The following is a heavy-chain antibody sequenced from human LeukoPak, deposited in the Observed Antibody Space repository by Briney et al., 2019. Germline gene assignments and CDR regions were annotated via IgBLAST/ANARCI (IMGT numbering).Heavy chain of an antibody. J-gene: IGHJ4*02. V-gene: IGHV3-30*18. CDR2: ISHGGSNK. CDR3: AETGPTDY. D-gene: IGHD1-7*01. CDR1: GFTFSSYG. Sequence: RGSLRLSCAASGFTFSSYGMHWVRQAPGKGLEWVAAISHGGSNKHYADSVKGRFTISGDNSKNTLYLQMNSLRVEDTALYLCAETGPTDYWGQGTLVTVSS.